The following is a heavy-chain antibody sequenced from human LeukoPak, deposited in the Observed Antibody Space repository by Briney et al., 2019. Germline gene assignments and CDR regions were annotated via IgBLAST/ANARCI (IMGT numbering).Heavy chain of an antibody. Sequence: GGSLRLSCAASGFTVSSNYMSWVRQAPGKGLEWVSAISGSGGSTYYADSVKGRFTISRDNAKNSLYLQMNSLRAEDTAVYYCARGPLAYCGGDCYSALDYWGQGTLVTVSS. V-gene: IGHV3-23*01. CDR1: GFTVSSNY. J-gene: IGHJ4*02. D-gene: IGHD2-21*02. CDR2: ISGSGGST. CDR3: ARGPLAYCGGDCYSALDY.